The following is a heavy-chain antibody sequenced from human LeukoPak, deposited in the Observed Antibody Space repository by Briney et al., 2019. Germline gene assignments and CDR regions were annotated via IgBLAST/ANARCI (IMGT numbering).Heavy chain of an antibody. CDR2: IRSKANSFAT. V-gene: IGHV3-73*01. CDR3: TRRYCSGGSCYAEV. Sequence: TGGSLRLPCAASGFTFSGSAMHWVRQASGKGLEWVGRIRSKANSFATVYAASVKGRFTISRDDSKNTAYLQMNSLKTEDTAVYYCTRRYCSGGSCYAEVWGKGTTVTVSS. CDR1: GFTFSGSA. J-gene: IGHJ6*04. D-gene: IGHD2-15*01.